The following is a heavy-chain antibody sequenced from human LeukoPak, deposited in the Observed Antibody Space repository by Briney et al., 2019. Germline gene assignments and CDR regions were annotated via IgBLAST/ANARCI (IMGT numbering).Heavy chain of an antibody. CDR1: GGSISSYY. V-gene: IGHV4-59*01. CDR3: TRDGPRSSGYPDN. CDR2: IYYSGST. D-gene: IGHD3-22*01. Sequence: SETLSLTCTVSGGSISSYYWSWIRQPPGKGLEWIGYIYYSGSTNYNPSLKSRVTISVDTSKNQFYLKLSSVTAADTAVYYCTRDGPRSSGYPDNWGQGTLVTVSS. J-gene: IGHJ4*02.